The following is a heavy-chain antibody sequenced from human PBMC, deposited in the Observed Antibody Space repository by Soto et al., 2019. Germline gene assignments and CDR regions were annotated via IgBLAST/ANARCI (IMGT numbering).Heavy chain of an antibody. CDR3: ARARNLLTGYYKGGFYYFDF. CDR2: ISYSGST. CDR1: GDSNSSYY. D-gene: IGHD3-9*01. V-gene: IGHV4-59*01. J-gene: IGHJ4*02. Sequence: QVQLQESGPGLVKPAETLSLICTVSGDSNSSYYWSWIRQSPGKGLEWIGYISYSGSTTYNPSLQSRLTISLHTSINQFSLTLDSVTAADTAVYYCARARNLLTGYYKGGFYYFDFWGQGTLVTVSS.